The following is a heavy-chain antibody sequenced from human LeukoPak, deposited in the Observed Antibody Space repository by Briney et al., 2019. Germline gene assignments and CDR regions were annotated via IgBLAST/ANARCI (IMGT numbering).Heavy chain of an antibody. CDR2: IYHSGST. Sequence: SETLSLTCAVSGGSISSGGYSWSWIRQPPGKGLEWIGYIYHSGSTYYNPSFKSRVTISVDRSKNQFSLKLSSVTAADTAVYYCARDRRGVAGPFDPWGQGTLVTVSS. D-gene: IGHD2-15*01. CDR3: ARDRRGVAGPFDP. CDR1: GGSISSGGYS. J-gene: IGHJ5*02. V-gene: IGHV4-30-2*01.